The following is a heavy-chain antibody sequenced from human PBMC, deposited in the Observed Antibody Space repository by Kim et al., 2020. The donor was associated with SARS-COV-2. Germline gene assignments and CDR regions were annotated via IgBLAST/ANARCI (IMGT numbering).Heavy chain of an antibody. CDR1: GYTFSSHD. Sequence: ASVKVSCKASGYTFSSHDMHCVRQAPGQRLEWMGWINADNGHTRYSQKFQGRVTTTRDTSASTAYMELSSLRSEDTAVYYCARGWFGKNYFDYWGQGTLVTVSS. V-gene: IGHV1-3*01. D-gene: IGHD3-10*01. CDR3: ARGWFGKNYFDY. CDR2: INADNGHT. J-gene: IGHJ4*02.